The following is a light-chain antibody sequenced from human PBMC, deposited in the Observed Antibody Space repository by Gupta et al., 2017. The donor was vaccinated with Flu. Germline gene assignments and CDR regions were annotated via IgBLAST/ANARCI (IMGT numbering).Light chain of an antibody. J-gene: IGLJ3*02. CDR2: GEN. Sequence: SSELTQDPAVSVALGQTVSITCQGDSLRSYYASWYQQTPGQAPVLVIYGENKRPSRIPDRFSGSRSGNTASLTITGAQAEDEADYYCNSRDSSGNHLWVFGGGTKLTVL. CDR3: NSRDSSGNHLWV. V-gene: IGLV3-19*01. CDR1: SLRSYY.